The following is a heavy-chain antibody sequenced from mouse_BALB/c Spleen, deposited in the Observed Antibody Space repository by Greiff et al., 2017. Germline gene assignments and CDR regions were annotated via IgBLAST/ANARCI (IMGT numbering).Heavy chain of an antibody. V-gene: IGHV1-31*01. J-gene: IGHJ4*01. CDR1: GYSFTGYY. CDR3: AREGPYYAMDY. Sequence: VQLQQSGPELVKPGASVKISCKASGYSFTGYYMHWVKQSHVKSLEWIGRINPYNGATSYNQNFKDKASLTVDKSSSTAYMELHSLTSEDSAVYYCAREGPYYAMDYWGQGTSVTVSS. CDR2: INPYNGAT.